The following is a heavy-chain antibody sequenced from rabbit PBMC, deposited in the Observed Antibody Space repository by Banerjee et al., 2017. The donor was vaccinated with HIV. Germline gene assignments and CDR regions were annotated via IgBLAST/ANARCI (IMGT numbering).Heavy chain of an antibody. CDR1: GFDFSSYYD. V-gene: IGHV1S40*01. Sequence: QQLEESGGDLVKPGASLTLTCKVSGFDFSSYYDMCWVRQAPGKGLEWIACIYNGDGSTWYASWAKGRFTISKTSSTTVTLQMTSLTAADTATYFCARAVSSGWGGFFNLWGQGTLVTVS. CDR2: IYNGDGST. D-gene: IGHD4-1*01. J-gene: IGHJ4*01. CDR3: ARAVSSGWGGFFNL.